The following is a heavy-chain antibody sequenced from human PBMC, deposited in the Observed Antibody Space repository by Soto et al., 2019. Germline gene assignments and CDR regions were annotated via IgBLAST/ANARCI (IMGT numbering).Heavy chain of an antibody. CDR2: INPSGGST. J-gene: IGHJ5*02. Sequence: ASVKVSCKASGYTFTSYYMHWVRQAPGQGLEWMGIINPSGGSTSYAQKFQGRVTMTRDTSTSTVCMELSSLRSEDTAVYYCARAWIQLWLRQDWFDPWGQGTLVTVSS. CDR1: GYTFTSYY. CDR3: ARAWIQLWLRQDWFDP. D-gene: IGHD5-18*01. V-gene: IGHV1-46*01.